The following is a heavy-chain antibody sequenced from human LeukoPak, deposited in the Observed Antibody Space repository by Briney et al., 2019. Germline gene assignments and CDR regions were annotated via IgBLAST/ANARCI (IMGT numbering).Heavy chain of an antibody. CDR1: GFTFSSYA. V-gene: IGHV3-23*01. CDR3: AGFSWYYFDY. J-gene: IGHJ4*02. CDR2: ISGSGGST. D-gene: IGHD6-13*01. Sequence: GGSLRLSCAASGFTFSSYAMSWVRQAPGKGLEWVSAISGSGGSTYYADSVKGRFTISRDNSKNTLYLQMNNLRAEDTAVYYCAGFSWYYFDYWGQGTLVTVSS.